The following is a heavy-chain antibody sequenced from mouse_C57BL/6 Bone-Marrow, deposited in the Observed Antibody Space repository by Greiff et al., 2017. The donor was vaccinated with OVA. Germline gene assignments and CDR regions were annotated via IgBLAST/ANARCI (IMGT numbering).Heavy chain of an antibody. CDR3: ARSRYSNYVDY. D-gene: IGHD2-5*01. J-gene: IGHJ2*01. CDR1: GYTFTSYG. Sequence: LQESGAELARPGASVKLSCKASGYTFTSYGISWVKQRTGQGLEWIGEIYPRSGNTYYNEKFKGKATLTADKSSSTAYMELRSLTSEDSAVYFCARSRYSNYVDYWGQGTTLTVSS. CDR2: IYPRSGNT. V-gene: IGHV1-81*01.